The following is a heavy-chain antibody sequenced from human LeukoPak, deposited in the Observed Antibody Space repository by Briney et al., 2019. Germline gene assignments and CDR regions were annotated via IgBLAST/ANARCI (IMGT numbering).Heavy chain of an antibody. CDR1: GXTVSSNY. D-gene: IGHD5-12*01. CDR2: ITSGGNT. J-gene: IGHJ4*02. CDR3: ARGRGYRDYDRPLDY. V-gene: IGHV3-53*01. Sequence: GGSLRLSWAASGXTVSSNYVNWVRQAPGKGLEWVSVITSGGNTYYADSVKGRFTTSRDNSKNTLYVQMNSLRAEDTAIYYCARGRGYRDYDRPLDYWGQGTLVTVSS.